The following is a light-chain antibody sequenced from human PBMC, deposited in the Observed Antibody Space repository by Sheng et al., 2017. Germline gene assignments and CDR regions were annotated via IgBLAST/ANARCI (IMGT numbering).Light chain of an antibody. CDR2: DVS. CDR3: GSSARSNTLYV. J-gene: IGLJ1*01. Sequence: QSALTQPASVSGSPGQSITISCTGTSSDVGAYDYVSWYQQHPGKVPKLIIFDVSRRPSGVSTRFSGSKSGNTASLTISGLQVEDEAGYYCGSSARSNTLYVFGTATEVTVL. V-gene: IGLV2-14*03. CDR1: SSDVGAYDY.